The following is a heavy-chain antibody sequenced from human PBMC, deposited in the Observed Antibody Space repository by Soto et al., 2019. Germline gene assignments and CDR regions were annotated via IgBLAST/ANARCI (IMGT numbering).Heavy chain of an antibody. Sequence: ASVKVSCKASGYTFTSYGISWVRQAPGQGLEWMGWISAYNGNTNYAQKLQGRVTMTTDTSTSTAYMELRSLRSDDTAVYYCARDVRDIAARNWFDPWGQGTLVTVSS. J-gene: IGHJ5*02. CDR2: ISAYNGNT. D-gene: IGHD6-6*01. V-gene: IGHV1-18*01. CDR1: GYTFTSYG. CDR3: ARDVRDIAARNWFDP.